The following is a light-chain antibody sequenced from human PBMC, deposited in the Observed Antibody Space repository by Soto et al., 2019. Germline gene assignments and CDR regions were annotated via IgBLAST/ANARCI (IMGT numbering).Light chain of an antibody. CDR2: EVN. V-gene: IGLV2-8*01. Sequence: QSALTQPPSASGSPGQSVAISCTGTSSDVGGYNYVSWYQQHPGKAPKLMIYEVNKRPSGVAGRFSGSKSGNTPSLTVSGLQAEDETNTSCSLYAGGSKVFGTGTK. CDR1: SSDVGGYNY. CDR3: SLYAGGSKV. J-gene: IGLJ1*01.